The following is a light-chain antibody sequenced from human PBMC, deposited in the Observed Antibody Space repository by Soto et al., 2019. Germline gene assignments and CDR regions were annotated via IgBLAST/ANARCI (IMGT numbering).Light chain of an antibody. CDR1: SSNIGSFYD. CDR2: GDN. V-gene: IGLV1-40*01. Sequence: QSVLTQSPSVSGAPGQRVTIPCTGSSSNIGSFYDVHWYQQLPGTVPKLLIYGDNNRPSGVPDRFSGSKSGTAASLAITGLQAEDEADYYCQSYDNSLNHVVFGRGTKLTVL. J-gene: IGLJ2*01. CDR3: QSYDNSLNHVV.